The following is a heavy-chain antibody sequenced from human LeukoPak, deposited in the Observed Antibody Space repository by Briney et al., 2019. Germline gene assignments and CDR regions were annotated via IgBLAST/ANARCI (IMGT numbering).Heavy chain of an antibody. V-gene: IGHV3-30*02. CDR2: IRYDGNKK. CDR1: GFIFSSYG. D-gene: IGHD2-8*02. Sequence: GRSLRLSCAASGFIFSSYGMHWVRQAPGKGLEWVAFIRYDGNKKYYADSVKGRFTISRDNSKNTLYLQMNSLRAEDTAVYYCATYRQVLLPFESWGQGTLVTVSS. J-gene: IGHJ4*02. CDR3: ATYRQVLLPFES.